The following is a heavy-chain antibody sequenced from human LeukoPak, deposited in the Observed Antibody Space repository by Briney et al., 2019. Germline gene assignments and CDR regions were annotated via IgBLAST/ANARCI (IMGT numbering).Heavy chain of an antibody. Sequence: SETLSLTCTVSGGSISSSSYYWGWIRQPPGKGLEWLGSIYYSGSTYYNPSLKGRVTISVDTSKNQFSLKLSSVTAADTAVYYCARHYDTNSLGGWFDPWGQGTLVTVSS. CDR3: ARHYDTNSLGGWFDP. CDR2: IYYSGST. CDR1: GGSISSSSYY. D-gene: IGHD3-22*01. V-gene: IGHV4-39*01. J-gene: IGHJ5*02.